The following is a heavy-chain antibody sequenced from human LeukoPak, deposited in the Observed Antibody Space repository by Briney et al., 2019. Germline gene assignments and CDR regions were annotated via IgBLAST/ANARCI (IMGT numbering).Heavy chain of an antibody. Sequence: GGSLRLSCAASGFTFSNYSMNWVRQAPGKGLEWVASISGGTSYIYYADSVKGRFTISRDNAKNSLYLQMNSLRAQDTAAYYCARIGWYEYYFDYWGQGTLVTVSS. CDR3: ARIGWYEYYFDY. D-gene: IGHD6-19*01. CDR2: ISGGTSYI. J-gene: IGHJ4*02. V-gene: IGHV3-21*01. CDR1: GFTFSNYS.